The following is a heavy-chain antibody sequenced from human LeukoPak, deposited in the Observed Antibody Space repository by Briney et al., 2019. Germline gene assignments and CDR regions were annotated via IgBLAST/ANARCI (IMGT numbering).Heavy chain of an antibody. V-gene: IGHV4-59*01. CDR2: IYYSGST. Sequence: SETLSLTCAVSGGSISTFYWSWIRQPPGKGLEWIGYIYYSGSTNSNPSLKSRVTMSVDTSKNQFSLKLSSVTAADTAVYYCASGSIVGVLWGWGQGTLVTVSS. D-gene: IGHD1-26*01. CDR3: ASGSIVGVLWG. J-gene: IGHJ4*02. CDR1: GGSISTFY.